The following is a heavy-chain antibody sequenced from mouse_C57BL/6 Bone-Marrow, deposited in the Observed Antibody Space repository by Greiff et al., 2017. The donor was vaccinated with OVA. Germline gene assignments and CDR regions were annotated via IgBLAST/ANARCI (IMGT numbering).Heavy chain of an antibody. CDR2: ISSGGSYT. J-gene: IGHJ4*01. Sequence: DVKLVESGGDLVKPGGSLKLSCAASGFTFSSYGMSWVRQTPDKRLEWVATISSGGSYTYYPDSVKGRFTISRDNAKNTLYLQMSSLKSEDTAMYYCARQGGWDDYAMDHWGQGTSVTVSS. CDR1: GFTFSSYG. CDR3: ARQGGWDDYAMDH. D-gene: IGHD4-1*01. V-gene: IGHV5-6*02.